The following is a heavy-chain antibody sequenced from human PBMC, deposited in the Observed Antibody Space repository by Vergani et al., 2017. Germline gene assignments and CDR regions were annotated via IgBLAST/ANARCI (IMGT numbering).Heavy chain of an antibody. CDR2: IKYDGSKK. V-gene: IGHV3-7*01. CDR1: GFTFSNLW. CDR3: ARSPNGYTYGGYIRQFDP. J-gene: IGHJ5*02. Sequence: EVQLVASGGGLVQRGGSLRLSCEASGFTFSNLWMTWVRQAPGKGLEWVANIKYDGSKKNYVDSVKGRFTISRDNAKNSLYLQMNNLRVEDTAVYFCARSPNGYTYGGYIRQFDPWGQGTLVTVSS. D-gene: IGHD5-18*01.